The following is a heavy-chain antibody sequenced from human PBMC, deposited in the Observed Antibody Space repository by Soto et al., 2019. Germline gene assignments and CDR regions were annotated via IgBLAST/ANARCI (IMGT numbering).Heavy chain of an antibody. Sequence: PSETLSLTCTVSGGSISSSSYYWGWIRQPPGKGLEWIGSIYYSGSTYYNPSLKSRVTISVDTSKNQFSLKLSSVTAADTAVYYRARPVTIFGVVNDYYMDVWGKGTTVTVSS. V-gene: IGHV4-39*01. CDR3: ARPVTIFGVVNDYYMDV. J-gene: IGHJ6*03. CDR1: GGSISSSSYY. CDR2: IYYSGST. D-gene: IGHD3-3*01.